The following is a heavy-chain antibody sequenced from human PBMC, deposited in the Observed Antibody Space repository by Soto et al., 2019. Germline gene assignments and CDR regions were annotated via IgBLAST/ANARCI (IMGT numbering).Heavy chain of an antibody. CDR1: GFTFSTHV. J-gene: IGHJ3*02. Sequence: QVQLVESGGGVVQPGRALRLSCAVFGFTFSTHVFHWVRQAPGKGLEWVAVMSADGRTIYYADSVKGRFTISRDNSKNTVFLQMNSLRAEDSAVYYCARRYCRFGNCQGNDGFDIWGQGTMVTVSS. CDR2: MSADGRTI. CDR3: ARRYCRFGNCQGNDGFDI. D-gene: IGHD2-15*01. V-gene: IGHV3-30*19.